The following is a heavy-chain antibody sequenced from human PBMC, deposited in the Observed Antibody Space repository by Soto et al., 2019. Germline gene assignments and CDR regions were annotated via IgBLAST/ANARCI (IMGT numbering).Heavy chain of an antibody. D-gene: IGHD3-10*01. CDR3: ARLWFGELSDY. V-gene: IGHV4-39*01. Sequence: PSETLSLTCTVSGGSISSSSYYWGWIRQPPGKGLEWIGSIYYSGSTYYNPSLKSRVTISVDTSKNQFSLKLSSVTAADTAVYYCARLWFGELSDYWGQGTLVTVSS. CDR2: IYYSGST. CDR1: GGSISSSSYY. J-gene: IGHJ4*02.